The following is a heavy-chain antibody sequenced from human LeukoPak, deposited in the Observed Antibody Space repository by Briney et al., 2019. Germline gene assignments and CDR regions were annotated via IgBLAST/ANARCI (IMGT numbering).Heavy chain of an antibody. CDR2: IWFDGSTK. V-gene: IGHV3-33*08. CDR3: ASRDH. J-gene: IGHJ4*02. Sequence: TGGSLRLSCAASGFTFSSYGMHWVRQAPGKGLEWVAVIWFDGSTKYYTDSVKGRFTISRDNSKNTLYLQMNNLRAEDTAVYYCASRDHWGQGTLATVSS. CDR1: GFTFSSYG.